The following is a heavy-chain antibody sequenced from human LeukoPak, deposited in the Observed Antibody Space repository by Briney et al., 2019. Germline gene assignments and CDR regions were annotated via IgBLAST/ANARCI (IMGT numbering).Heavy chain of an antibody. CDR1: GFSLTTCA. Sequence: GGSLRLSCAASGFSLTTCAMGWVRQAPGKGLEWVSVINDRGDSTYYADSVKGRFTISRDSSKNTLYLQMNSLRAEDTAVYYCARETFCTNTTCPIGDHFDYWGQGTLVTVSS. D-gene: IGHD2-2*01. CDR3: ARETFCTNTTCPIGDHFDY. CDR2: INDRGDST. J-gene: IGHJ4*02. V-gene: IGHV3-23*01.